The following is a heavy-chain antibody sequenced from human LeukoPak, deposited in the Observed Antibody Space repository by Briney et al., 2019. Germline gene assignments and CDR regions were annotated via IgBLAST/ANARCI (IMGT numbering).Heavy chain of an antibody. Sequence: GGSLRLSCAASGFTFSSYAMSWVRQAPGKGLEWVSAISGSGGSTYYADSVKGRFTISRDNSKNTLYLQMTSLRAEDTAVYYCAKGGYSSSWYSPFDYWGQGTLVTVSS. CDR3: AKGGYSSSWYSPFDY. J-gene: IGHJ4*02. D-gene: IGHD6-13*01. V-gene: IGHV3-23*01. CDR2: ISGSGGST. CDR1: GFTFSSYA.